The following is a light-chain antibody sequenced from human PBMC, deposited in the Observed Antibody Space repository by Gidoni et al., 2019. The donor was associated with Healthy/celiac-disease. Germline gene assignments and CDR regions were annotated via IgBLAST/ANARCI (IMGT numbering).Light chain of an antibody. CDR2: WAS. Sequence: DLVMTQSPASLSVSLGERATINCKSSQSVLYSSNNKNYLAWYQQKPGQPPKLLIYWASTRESGVPDRFSGSGSGTDFTLTSSSLQAEDVAVYYCQQYYSTPITFGQGTRLEIK. CDR1: QSVLYSSNNKNY. V-gene: IGKV4-1*01. CDR3: QQYYSTPIT. J-gene: IGKJ5*01.